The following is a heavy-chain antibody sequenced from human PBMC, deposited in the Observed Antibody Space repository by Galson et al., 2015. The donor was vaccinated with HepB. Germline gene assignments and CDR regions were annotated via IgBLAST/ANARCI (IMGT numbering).Heavy chain of an antibody. CDR3: ARDPPLGATFDY. CDR2: INSDSTYI. J-gene: IGHJ4*02. V-gene: IGHV3-21*01. Sequence: GKGLEWVSSINSDSTYIYYADSVRGRFTISRDNAKNSLYLQMNSLRVEDTAIYYCARDPPLGATFDYWGQGTLVTVSS. D-gene: IGHD7-27*01.